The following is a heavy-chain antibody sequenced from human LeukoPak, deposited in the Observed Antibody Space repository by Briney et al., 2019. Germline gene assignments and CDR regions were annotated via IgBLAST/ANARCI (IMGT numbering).Heavy chain of an antibody. J-gene: IGHJ4*02. CDR1: GFTFSSYS. V-gene: IGHV3-48*01. CDR2: ISSSSSTI. D-gene: IGHD3-22*01. CDR3: ATAQYYYDSSGYYYTPFDY. Sequence: PGGSLRLSCAASGFTFSSYSMNWVRQAPGKGLEWVSYISSSSSTIYYADSVKGRFTISRDNAENSLYLQMNSLRAEDTAVYYCATAQYYYDSSGYYYTPFDYWGQGTLVTVSS.